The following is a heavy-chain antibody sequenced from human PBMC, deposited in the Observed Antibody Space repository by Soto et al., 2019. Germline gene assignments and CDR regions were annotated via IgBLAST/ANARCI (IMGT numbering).Heavy chain of an antibody. CDR2: ISPFNRNT. D-gene: IGHD6-19*01. CDR3: ARQSSGSRHYYYLRLDV. V-gene: IGHV1-18*01. J-gene: IGHJ6*02. Sequence: QVQLLQSGPEVRKPGASVKVACKASGYTFLNYGLSWVRQAPGQGLEWMGWISPFNRNTKYAQKLQGRVTMTTNTSTNTAHMELTSLTSDDTAVYFCARQSSGSRHYYYLRLDVWGQGTTVIVSS. CDR1: GYTFLNYG.